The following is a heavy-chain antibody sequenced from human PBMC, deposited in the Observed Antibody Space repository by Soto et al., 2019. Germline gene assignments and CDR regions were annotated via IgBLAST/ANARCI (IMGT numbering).Heavy chain of an antibody. V-gene: IGHV3-74*01. CDR1: GFTFSTNW. CDR3: ARDIGGVGSH. Sequence: EVQLVESGGGLVQPGGSLRLSCAASGFTFSTNWMHWVRQVAGKGLIWVSRINEDGRITDYAYSAKGRFTISRDNAKNTLYLQMNSLRAEDKAVYYCARDIGGVGSHWGQGTLVTVAS. D-gene: IGHD3-10*01. J-gene: IGHJ4*02. CDR2: INEDGRIT.